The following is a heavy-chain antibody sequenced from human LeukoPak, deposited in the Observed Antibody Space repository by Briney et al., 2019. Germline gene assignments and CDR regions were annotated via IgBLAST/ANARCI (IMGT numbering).Heavy chain of an antibody. D-gene: IGHD2-2*02. J-gene: IGHJ4*02. CDR3: ARGGPPDIVVVPAAIYYFDY. CDR1: GGSISSGGYY. V-gene: IGHV4-31*03. Sequence: PSETLSLTCTVSGGSISSGGYYWSWIRQHPGKGLEWIGHIYYSGSTYYNPSLKSRVTISVDTSKNQFSLKLSSVTAADTAVYYCARGGPPDIVVVPAAIYYFDYWGQGTLVTVSS. CDR2: IYYSGST.